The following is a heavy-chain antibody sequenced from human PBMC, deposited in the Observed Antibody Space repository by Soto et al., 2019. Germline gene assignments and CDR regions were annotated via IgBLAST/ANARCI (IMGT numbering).Heavy chain of an antibody. D-gene: IGHD5-12*01. CDR2: TYYRSKWYN. V-gene: IGHV6-1*01. J-gene: IGHJ4*02. Sequence: SQTLSLTCAISGDSVSSNSAAWNWIRQSPSRGLEWLGKTYYRSKWYNEYAESVKSRITINPDTSKNQFSLQLNSVTPEDTAVYYCARFGYGRWLQLTSIDYWGQGTLVTVSS. CDR3: ARFGYGRWLQLTSIDY. CDR1: GDSVSSNSAA.